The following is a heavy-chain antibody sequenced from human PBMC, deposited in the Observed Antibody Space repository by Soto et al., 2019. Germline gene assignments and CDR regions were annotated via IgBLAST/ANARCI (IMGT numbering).Heavy chain of an antibody. Sequence: SVKVSCKASGGTFSSYAISWVRQAPGQGLEWMGGIIPIFGTANYAQKFQGRATITADESTSTAYMELSSLRSEDTAVYYCATSYGDYDFDYWGQGTLVTVSS. J-gene: IGHJ4*02. D-gene: IGHD4-17*01. CDR3: ATSYGDYDFDY. CDR2: IIPIFGTA. CDR1: GGTFSSYA. V-gene: IGHV1-69*13.